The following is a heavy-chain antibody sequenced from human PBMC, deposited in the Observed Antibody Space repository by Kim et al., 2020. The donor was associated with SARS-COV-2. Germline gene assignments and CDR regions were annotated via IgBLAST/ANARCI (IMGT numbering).Heavy chain of an antibody. CDR2: IYYSGST. Sequence: SETLSLTCTVSGGSISSYYWSWIRQPPGKGLEWIGYIYYSGSTNYNPSLKSRVTISVDTSKNQFSLKLSSVTAADTAVYYCAGTLWFGESYPHRGQGTLVTVSS. CDR1: GGSISSYY. D-gene: IGHD3-10*01. CDR3: AGTLWFGESYPH. J-gene: IGHJ4*02. V-gene: IGHV4-59*01.